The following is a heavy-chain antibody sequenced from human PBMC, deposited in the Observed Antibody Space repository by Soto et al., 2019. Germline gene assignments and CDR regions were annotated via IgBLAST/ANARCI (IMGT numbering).Heavy chain of an antibody. D-gene: IGHD5-12*01. J-gene: IGHJ6*02. V-gene: IGHV1-69*13. CDR1: GGTFSSYA. CDR3: ARAPLTELATIPYYYYGMDV. CDR2: IIPIFGTA. Sequence: GASVKVSCKASGGTFSSYAISWVRQAPGQGLEWMGGIIPIFGTANYAQKFQGRVTITADESTSTAYMELSSLRSEDTAVYYCARAPLTELATIPYYYYGMDVWGQGTTVTVSS.